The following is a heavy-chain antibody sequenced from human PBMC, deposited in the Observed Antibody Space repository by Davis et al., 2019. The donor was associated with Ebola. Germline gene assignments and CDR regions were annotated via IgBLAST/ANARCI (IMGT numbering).Heavy chain of an antibody. D-gene: IGHD1-26*01. CDR2: MNPNSGNT. CDR3: TSGSYAGGEDY. V-gene: IGHV1-8*01. CDR1: GFTFTDYD. Sequence: AASVKVSCKASGFTFTDYDINWVRQATGQGLEWMGWMNPNSGNTGYAQKFQGRVTMTRDTSISTAYMELSSLRSEDTAVYYCTSGSYAGGEDYWGQGTLVTVSS. J-gene: IGHJ4*02.